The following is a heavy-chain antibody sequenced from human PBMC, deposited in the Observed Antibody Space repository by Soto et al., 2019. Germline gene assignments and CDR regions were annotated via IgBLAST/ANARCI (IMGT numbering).Heavy chain of an antibody. Sequence: LRLSCAASGFTFSNAWMSWVRQAPLKGLEWVGRIKSKTDGGTTDYAAPVKGRFTISRDDSKNTLYLQMNSLKTEDTAVYYCTSRIVVTLDYFDYWGQGTLVTVSS. CDR1: GFTFSNAW. J-gene: IGHJ4*02. V-gene: IGHV3-15*01. CDR3: TSRIVVTLDYFDY. CDR2: IKSKTDGGTT. D-gene: IGHD2-2*01.